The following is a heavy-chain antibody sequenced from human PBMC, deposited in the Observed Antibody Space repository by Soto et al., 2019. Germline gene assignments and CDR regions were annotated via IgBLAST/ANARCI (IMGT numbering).Heavy chain of an antibody. V-gene: IGHV4-59*08. CDR2: IYYGGST. Sequence: SETLSLTCTVSGGSISSYYWSWIRQPPGKGLEWIGYIYYGGSTNYNPSLKSRVTISVDTSKNQFSLKLSSVTAADTAVYYCATRYGSAIDYWGEGTLVTVSS. CDR1: GGSISSYY. CDR3: ATRYGSAIDY. J-gene: IGHJ4*02. D-gene: IGHD1-26*01.